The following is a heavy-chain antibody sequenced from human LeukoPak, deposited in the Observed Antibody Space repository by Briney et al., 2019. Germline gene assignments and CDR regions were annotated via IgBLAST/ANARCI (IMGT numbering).Heavy chain of an antibody. CDR1: GFSFSTSW. V-gene: IGHV3-66*01. CDR2: IDDDFTT. Sequence: SGGSLRLSCVASGFSFSTSWMHWVRQAPGKGLEWVSLIDDDFTTKYADSVKGRFTISRDNSKSTLYLQMISLRAEDTALYYCAGVTGTYYNWYFDLWGRGTLVTVSS. CDR3: AGVTGTYYNWYFDL. J-gene: IGHJ2*01. D-gene: IGHD3-10*01.